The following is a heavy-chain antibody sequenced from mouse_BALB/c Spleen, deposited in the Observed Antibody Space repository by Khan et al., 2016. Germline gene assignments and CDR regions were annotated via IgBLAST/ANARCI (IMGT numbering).Heavy chain of an antibody. CDR2: IDPYYGGT. D-gene: IGHD2-10*02. CDR3: ARGYGNYVNWYFDV. Sequence: VQLKQSGPELEKPGTSVKISCKASGYSFTGYNMNWVKQSNGKSLEWIGNIDPYYGGTSYNQKFKGKATLTVDKSSSTAYMQLKSLASEDSAVYSCARGYGNYVNWYFDVWGAGTAVTVSS. CDR1: GYSFTGYN. J-gene: IGHJ1*01. V-gene: IGHV1-39*01.